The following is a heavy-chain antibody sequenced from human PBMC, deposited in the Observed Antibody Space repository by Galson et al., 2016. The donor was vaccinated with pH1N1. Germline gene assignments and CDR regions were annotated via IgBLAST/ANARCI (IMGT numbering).Heavy chain of an antibody. CDR1: GYTFTSYG. V-gene: IGHV1-18*01. D-gene: IGHD2-15*01. CDR2: ISAYNGNT. CDR3: ASDLGWWVAYMDV. J-gene: IGHJ6*03. Sequence: SVKVSCKASGYTFTSYGINWVRQAPGQGLEWMGWISAYNGNTNYAQKLQGRVTMTTDTSTTTAYMELRRLRSDDTAVDYCASDLGWWVAYMDVWGKGTTVTVSS.